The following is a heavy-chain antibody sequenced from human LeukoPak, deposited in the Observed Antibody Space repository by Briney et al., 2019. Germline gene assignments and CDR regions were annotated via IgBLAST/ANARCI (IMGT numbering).Heavy chain of an antibody. CDR2: IIPIFGIA. CDR1: GGTFSSYA. CDR3: ASPRALYCSSTSCQTANGAFDI. Sequence: SVKVSCKASGGTFSSYAISWVRQAPGQGPEWMGRIIPIFGIANYAQKFQGRVTITADKSTSTAYMELSSLRSEDTAVYYCASPRALYCSSTSCQTANGAFDIWGQGTMVTVSS. J-gene: IGHJ3*02. D-gene: IGHD2-2*01. V-gene: IGHV1-69*04.